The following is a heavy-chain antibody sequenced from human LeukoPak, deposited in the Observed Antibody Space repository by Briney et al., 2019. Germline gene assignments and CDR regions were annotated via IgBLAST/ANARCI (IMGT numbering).Heavy chain of an antibody. CDR3: ARGNKQGPTYIWGSYRYLFDY. CDR2: MNPNSGNT. CDR1: GYTFTSYD. D-gene: IGHD3-16*02. J-gene: IGHJ4*02. Sequence: ASVKVSCKASGYTFTSYDINWVRQATGQGLEWMGWMNPNSGNTGYAQKFQGRVTMTRNTSMSTAYMELSSLRSEDTAVYYCARGNKQGPTYIWGSYRYLFDYWGQGTLVTVSS. V-gene: IGHV1-8*01.